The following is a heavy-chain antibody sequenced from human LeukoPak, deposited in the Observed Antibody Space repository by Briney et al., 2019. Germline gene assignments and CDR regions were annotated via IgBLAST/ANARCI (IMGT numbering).Heavy chain of an antibody. J-gene: IGHJ4*02. CDR1: GGSISSSNW. CDR2: IYHSRTT. Sequence: PSETLSLTCTVSGGSISSSNWWSWVRQPPGKGLEWIGEIYHSRTTNYNPSLKNRATISVDKSKNQFSLRLSSVTAADTALYYCARVTGYMVEDYFDYWGQGTLVTVSS. V-gene: IGHV4-4*02. CDR3: ARVTGYMVEDYFDY. D-gene: IGHD6-13*01.